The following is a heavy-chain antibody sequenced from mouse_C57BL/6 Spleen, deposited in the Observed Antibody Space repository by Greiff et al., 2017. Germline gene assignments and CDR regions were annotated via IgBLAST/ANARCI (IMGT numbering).Heavy chain of an antibody. V-gene: IGHV1-80*01. CDR1: GYAFSSYW. J-gene: IGHJ4*01. CDR2: IYPGDGDT. Sequence: QVQLQQSGAELVKPGASVKISCKASGYAFSSYWMNWVKQRPGKGLEWIGQIYPGDGDTNYTGKFKGKATLTADKSSSTAYMQLSSLTSEDSAVYFCARLGVYYGRAMDYWDQGTSVTVSS. D-gene: IGHD2-1*01. CDR3: ARLGVYYGRAMDY.